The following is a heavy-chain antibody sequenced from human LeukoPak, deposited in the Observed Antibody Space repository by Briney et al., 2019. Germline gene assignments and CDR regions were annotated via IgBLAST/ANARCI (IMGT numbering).Heavy chain of an antibody. J-gene: IGHJ6*02. D-gene: IGHD1-1*01. Sequence: PSETLSPTCAVYGGSFSGYCWSWIRQSPGKGLEWIGEINHSGSTNYNPSLKSRVTISVDTSKNQFSLKLTSVTAADTAVYYCARPLGQGNEYGMDVWGQGTTVTVSS. CDR1: GGSFSGYC. CDR2: INHSGST. CDR3: ARPLGQGNEYGMDV. V-gene: IGHV4-34*01.